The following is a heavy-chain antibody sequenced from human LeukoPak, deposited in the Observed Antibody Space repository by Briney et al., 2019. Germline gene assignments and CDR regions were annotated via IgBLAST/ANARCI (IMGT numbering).Heavy chain of an antibody. D-gene: IGHD1-26*01. CDR2: IYHSGST. J-gene: IGHJ3*02. CDR1: GGSISSGGYS. V-gene: IGHV4-30-2*01. CDR3: ARDRVVGATDAFDI. Sequence: SETLSLACAVSGGSISSGGYSWSWIRQPPGKGLEWIGYIYHSGSTYYNPSLKSRVTISVDRSKNQFSLKLSSVTAADTAVYYCARDRVVGATDAFDIWGQGTMVTVSS.